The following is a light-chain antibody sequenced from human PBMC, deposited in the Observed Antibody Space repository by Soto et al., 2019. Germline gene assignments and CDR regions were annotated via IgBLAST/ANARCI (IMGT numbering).Light chain of an antibody. J-gene: IGKJ5*01. V-gene: IGKV3-11*01. CDR2: DTS. CDR1: QSISSY. Sequence: EIVLTQSPATLSLSPGERATLSCRASQSISSYLAWYQQKPGQAPRLLIYDTSNRATGIPARFSGSGSGTDFTLTISSLETEDFAVYYCQQGNNWPRITFGQGTRLEIK. CDR3: QQGNNWPRIT.